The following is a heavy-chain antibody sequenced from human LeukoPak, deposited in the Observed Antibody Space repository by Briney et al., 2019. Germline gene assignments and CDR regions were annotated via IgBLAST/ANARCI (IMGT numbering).Heavy chain of an antibody. CDR3: ARGGVEPAAPDY. CDR2: ISYDGSNK. D-gene: IGHD2-2*01. J-gene: IGHJ4*02. Sequence: PGGSLRLSCAASGFTFSSYAMHWVRQAPGKGLEWVAVISYDGSNKYYADSVKGRFTISRDNSKNTLYLQMNSLRAEDTAVYYCARGGVEPAAPDYWGQGTLVTVSS. V-gene: IGHV3-30*04. CDR1: GFTFSSYA.